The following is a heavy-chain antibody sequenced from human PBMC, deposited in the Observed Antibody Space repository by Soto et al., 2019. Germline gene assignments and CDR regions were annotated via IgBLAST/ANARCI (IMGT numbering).Heavy chain of an antibody. Sequence: SLILSCAASGFAFSSYWMHWVRQTPGKGPVWVSRIYNDGSRTAYADSVKGRFTISRDNAKNTMYLQMSSLTVEDTAVYYCARDLSGDTTPYFDLWGQGTLVTVSS. V-gene: IGHV3-74*01. J-gene: IGHJ4*02. CDR1: GFAFSSYW. CDR3: ARDLSGDTTPYFDL. CDR2: IYNDGSRT. D-gene: IGHD1-1*01.